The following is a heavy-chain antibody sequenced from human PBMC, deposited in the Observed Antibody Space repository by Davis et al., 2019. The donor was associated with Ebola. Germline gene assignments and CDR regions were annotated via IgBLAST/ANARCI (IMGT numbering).Heavy chain of an antibody. CDR1: GGSISSSSYY. V-gene: IGHV3-11*01. Sequence: PSETLSLTCTVSGGSISSSSYYWGWIRQAPGKGLEWVSYISSSGSTIYYADSVKGRFTISRDNAKNSLYLQMNSLRAEDTAVYYCARDAHAEDVLMVYANWFDPWGQGTLVTVSS. CDR2: ISSSGSTI. CDR3: ARDAHAEDVLMVYANWFDP. J-gene: IGHJ5*02. D-gene: IGHD2-8*01.